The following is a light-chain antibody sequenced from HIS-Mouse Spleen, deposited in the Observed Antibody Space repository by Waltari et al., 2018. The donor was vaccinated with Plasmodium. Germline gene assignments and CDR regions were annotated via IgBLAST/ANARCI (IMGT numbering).Light chain of an antibody. J-gene: IGKJ1*01. CDR3: QQYNNWPRGT. CDR2: GAS. Sequence: EIVMTQSPATLSVSPGERATLPCRASQSVSSNLAWYQQKPGQAPRLLIYGASTRATVIPAKFSGSRSGTEFTLTISSMQSEDFAVYYCQQYNNWPRGTFGQGTKVEIK. V-gene: IGKV3-15*01. CDR1: QSVSSN.